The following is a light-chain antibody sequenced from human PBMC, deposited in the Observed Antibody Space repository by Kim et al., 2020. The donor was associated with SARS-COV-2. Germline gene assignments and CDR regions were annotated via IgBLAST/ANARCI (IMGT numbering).Light chain of an antibody. CDR1: NNGGGYD. CDR2: GNN. CDR3: QPYDNTLEGGRV. Sequence: NNGGGYDEDEWQQRLRTAPPHLIYGNNSRRPGVPDRCSGAKSGGSASLAITRVQAEEEADYYCQPYDNTLEGGRVFGGGTQLTVL. J-gene: IGLJ3*02. V-gene: IGLV1-40*03.